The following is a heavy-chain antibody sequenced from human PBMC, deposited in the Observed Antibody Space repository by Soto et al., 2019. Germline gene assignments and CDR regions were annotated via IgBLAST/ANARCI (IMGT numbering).Heavy chain of an antibody. J-gene: IGHJ4*02. CDR1: GDSITGSSYY. CDR2: LYYSGST. CDR3: ARGWLLQDY. D-gene: IGHD1-26*01. Sequence: PSETLALTCTVCGDSITGSSYYGGWIPETPGKGLEWIGSLYYSGSTYYNPSLKSRVTISVDTSKNQSSLKLSSVTAADTPVYYCARGWLLQDYWGQGTLVTVSS. V-gene: IGHV4-39*07.